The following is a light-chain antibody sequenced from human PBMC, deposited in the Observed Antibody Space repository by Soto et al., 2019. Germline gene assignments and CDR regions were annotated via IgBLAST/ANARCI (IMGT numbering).Light chain of an antibody. J-gene: IGLJ1*01. CDR2: YDD. CDR3: AAWDDSLNGYV. V-gene: IGLV1-36*01. CDR1: SSNIGNNA. Sequence: QSVLTQPPSVSEAPRQRVTISCSGSSSNIGNNAVNWYQQPPGKAPKLLIYYDDLLPSGVSDRFSGSKSGTSASLAISGLQSEDEAEYYCAAWDDSLNGYVFGTGTKVTVL.